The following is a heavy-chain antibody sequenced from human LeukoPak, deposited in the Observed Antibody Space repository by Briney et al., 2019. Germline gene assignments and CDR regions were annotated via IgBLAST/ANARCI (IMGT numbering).Heavy chain of an antibody. D-gene: IGHD6-19*01. Sequence: ASVKVSCKVSGYTLTELSMHWVRQAPGKGLEWMGGFDPEDGETIYAQKFQGRVTMTEDTSTDTAYMELSSLRSEDTAVYYCATVRYSSGWYGAGYYYYGMDVWGQGTTVTVSS. CDR1: GYTLTELS. J-gene: IGHJ6*02. V-gene: IGHV1-24*01. CDR2: FDPEDGET. CDR3: ATVRYSSGWYGAGYYYYGMDV.